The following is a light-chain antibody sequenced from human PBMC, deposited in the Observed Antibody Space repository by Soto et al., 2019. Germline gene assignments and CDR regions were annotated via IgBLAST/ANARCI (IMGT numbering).Light chain of an antibody. Sequence: SVMSPPPFVSGGTGRWVTSSCTESRSNIGAGYDVHWYQQLPGTAPKLLIYGNSNRPSGVPDRFSGSKSGTSASLAITGLQAEDEADYYCQSYDISLSGSPYDFGTGTKVTVL. V-gene: IGLV1-40*01. CDR3: QSYDISLSGSPYD. CDR2: GNS. J-gene: IGLJ1*01. CDR1: RSNIGAGYD.